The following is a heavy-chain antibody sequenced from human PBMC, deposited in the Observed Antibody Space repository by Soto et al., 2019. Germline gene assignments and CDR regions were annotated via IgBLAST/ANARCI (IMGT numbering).Heavy chain of an antibody. Sequence: KPSETLSLTCTVSGGSISSYYWSWIRQPPGKGLEWIGYIYYSGSTNYNPSLKSRVTISVDTSKNQFSLKLSSVTAADTAVYYCARGPEYSSGWYRQKGDFDYWGQGTLVTVSS. D-gene: IGHD6-19*01. J-gene: IGHJ4*02. CDR1: GGSISSYY. V-gene: IGHV4-59*01. CDR3: ARGPEYSSGWYRQKGDFDY. CDR2: IYYSGST.